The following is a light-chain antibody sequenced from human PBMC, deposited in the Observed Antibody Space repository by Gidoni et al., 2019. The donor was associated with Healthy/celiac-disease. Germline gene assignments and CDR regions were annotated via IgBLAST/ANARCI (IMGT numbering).Light chain of an antibody. Sequence: PGERATLSCRASQSVSSNLAWYQQKPGQAPRLLTYGAFTRATGIPARFSGSGSGTEFTLTISSLQSEDFAVYYCQQYNNWPPGITFGPGTRVDIK. CDR1: QSVSSN. V-gene: IGKV3-15*01. J-gene: IGKJ3*01. CDR3: QQYNNWPPGIT. CDR2: GAF.